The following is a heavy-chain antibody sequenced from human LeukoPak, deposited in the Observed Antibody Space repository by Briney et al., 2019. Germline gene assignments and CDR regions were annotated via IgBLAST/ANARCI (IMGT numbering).Heavy chain of an antibody. CDR1: GFTFSSYA. J-gene: IGHJ4*02. Sequence: PGGSLRLSCAASGFTFSSYAMSWVRQAPGKGLEWVSGISGSGGSTYYADSVKGRFTISRDNSKNTLYLQMNSLRAEDTAVYYCAKTRAYHYDSSGYPDYWGQGTLVTVSS. CDR3: AKTRAYHYDSSGYPDY. V-gene: IGHV3-23*01. D-gene: IGHD3-22*01. CDR2: ISGSGGST.